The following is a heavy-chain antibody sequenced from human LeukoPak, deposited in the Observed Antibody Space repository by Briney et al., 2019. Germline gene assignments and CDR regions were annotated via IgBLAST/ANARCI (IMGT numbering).Heavy chain of an antibody. D-gene: IGHD3-22*01. CDR2: INAGNGNT. CDR3: AVGGLRGSSGWFDY. V-gene: IGHV1-3*01. CDR1: GYTFTSYV. Sequence: ASVTVSFKASGYTFTSYVMHWVRQAPGQRLEWMGWINAGNGNTKYSQKFQGRVTITRDTSASTAYMELSSLRSEDTAVYYCAVGGLRGSSGWFDYWGQGTLVTVSS. J-gene: IGHJ4*02.